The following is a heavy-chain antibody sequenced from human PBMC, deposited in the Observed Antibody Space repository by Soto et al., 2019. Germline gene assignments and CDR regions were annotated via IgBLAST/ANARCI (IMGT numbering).Heavy chain of an antibody. CDR2: MKPNSGNT. CDR1: GYTFTSYD. D-gene: IGHD3-3*01. Sequence: QVQLVQSGAEVKKPGASVKVSCKASGYTFTSYDINWVRQATGQGLEWMGWMKPNSGNTGYAQKFQGRVTMTRNSSISTGYMELNSLRSEDTAVYYCGRGRGYDFWSGYYYSDAFDYWGQGTLVTFSS. V-gene: IGHV1-8*01. CDR3: GRGRGYDFWSGYYYSDAFDY. J-gene: IGHJ4*02.